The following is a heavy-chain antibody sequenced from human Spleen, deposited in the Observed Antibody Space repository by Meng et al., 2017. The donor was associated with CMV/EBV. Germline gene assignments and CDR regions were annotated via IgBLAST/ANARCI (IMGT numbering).Heavy chain of an antibody. CDR2: INPNTGDT. CDR1: GYTFTDYY. Sequence: KSSGYTFTDYYIHWGRQAPGKGLEWMGRINPNTGDTNYAPKFQGRVTMTRDTSIRTAYMELRRLRSDDTAVYYCARSRTGVFGYFDLWGRGTLVTVSS. CDR3: ARSRTGVFGYFDL. J-gene: IGHJ2*01. V-gene: IGHV1-2*06. D-gene: IGHD7-27*01.